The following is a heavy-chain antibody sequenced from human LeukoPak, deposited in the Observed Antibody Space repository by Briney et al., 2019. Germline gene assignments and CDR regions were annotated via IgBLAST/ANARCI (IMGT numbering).Heavy chain of an antibody. CDR3: AKGPIETYYYGSGSYYELNFDY. Sequence: PGGSLRLSCAASGFTFDDYVVHWVRQAPGKGLEWVSGISWNSGSIGYADSVKGRFTISRDNSKNTLYLQMNSLRAEDTAVYYCAKGPIETYYYGSGSYYELNFDYWGQGTLVTVSS. J-gene: IGHJ4*02. V-gene: IGHV3-9*01. CDR1: GFTFDDYV. CDR2: ISWNSGSI. D-gene: IGHD3-10*01.